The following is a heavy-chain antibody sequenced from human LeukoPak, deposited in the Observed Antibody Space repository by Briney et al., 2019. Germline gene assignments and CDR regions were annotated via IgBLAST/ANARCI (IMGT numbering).Heavy chain of an antibody. CDR3: ARGPPPYCSGDSCYSFLYFHH. CDR2: MNPNSGNT. CDR1: VYTFTSYD. J-gene: IGHJ1*01. D-gene: IGHD2-15*01. V-gene: IGHV1-8*01. Sequence: GASVTVSFTSSVYTFTSYDINWGGEAPGQGLEGMGWMNPNSGNTGYAQKFQGRVTMTRDTSISTAYLELTTLRSDDTAVYYCARGPPPYCSGDSCYSFLYFHHWGQGTLVTVSS.